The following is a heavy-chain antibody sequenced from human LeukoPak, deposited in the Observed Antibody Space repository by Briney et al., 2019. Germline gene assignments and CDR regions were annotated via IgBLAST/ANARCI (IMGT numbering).Heavy chain of an antibody. D-gene: IGHD3-22*01. V-gene: IGHV3-7*01. CDR2: IKQDGSEK. CDR3: ARDHPYYYDSSGYYY. Sequence: GGSLRLSCAASGFTFSSYWMSWVRQAPGKGLEWVANIKQDGSEKYYVDSVKGRFTISRDNAKNSLYLQMNSLRVEDTAVYYCARDHPYYYDSSGYYYWGQGTLVTVSS. J-gene: IGHJ4*02. CDR1: GFTFSSYW.